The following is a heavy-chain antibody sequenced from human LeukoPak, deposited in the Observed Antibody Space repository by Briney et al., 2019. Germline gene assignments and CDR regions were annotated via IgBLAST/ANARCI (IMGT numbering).Heavy chain of an antibody. CDR1: GFTFSSYA. CDR3: AKGPHYDFWSGYYTPENWFDP. CDR2: ISGSGGST. Sequence: GGSLRLSCAASGFTFSSYAMSWVRQAPGKGLEWVSAISGSGGSTYYADSVKGRFTISRDNSKNTLYLQMNSLRAEDTAVYYCAKGPHYDFWSGYYTPENWFDPWGQGTLVTVSS. D-gene: IGHD3-3*01. J-gene: IGHJ5*02. V-gene: IGHV3-23*01.